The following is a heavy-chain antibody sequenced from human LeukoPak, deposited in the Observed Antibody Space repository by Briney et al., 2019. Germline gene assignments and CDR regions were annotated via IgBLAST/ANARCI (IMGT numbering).Heavy chain of an antibody. J-gene: IGHJ4*02. CDR3: AKTVSGSHSYQGGDY. D-gene: IGHD3-16*02. CDR1: GFTFSGYA. Sequence: GGSLRLSCAASGFTFSGYAMSWVRQAPGKGLEWVSAISGSGGNTYYADSVKGRFTMSRDNSKNTLYLQMNSLRAEDTAVYFCAKTVSGSHSYQGGDYWGQGTLVTVST. V-gene: IGHV3-23*01. CDR2: ISGSGGNT.